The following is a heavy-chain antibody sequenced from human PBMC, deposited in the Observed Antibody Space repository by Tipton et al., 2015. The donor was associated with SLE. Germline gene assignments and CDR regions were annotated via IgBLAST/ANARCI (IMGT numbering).Heavy chain of an antibody. V-gene: IGHV4-34*01. CDR3: ARGRGYVDY. Sequence: TLSLTCTVSGGSISSHYWGWIRQPPGKGLEWIGEINHSGSTNYNPSLKSRVTISVDTSKNQFSLKLSSVTAADTAVYYCARGRGYVDYWGQGTLVTVSS. CDR1: GGSISSHY. J-gene: IGHJ4*02. CDR2: INHSGST.